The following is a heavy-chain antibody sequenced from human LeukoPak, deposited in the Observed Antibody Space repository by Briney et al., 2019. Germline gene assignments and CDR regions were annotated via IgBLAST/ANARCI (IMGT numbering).Heavy chain of an antibody. Sequence: GGSLRLSCAVSGFTFSSYWMHWVRQGPGKGLAWVSRITSDGSATDYADSVKGRFTISRDNAKNTLYLHMDCLRAEDTAVYYCARDASPGYFDLWGRGTLVTVSS. V-gene: IGHV3-74*01. D-gene: IGHD2-15*01. CDR1: GFTFSSYW. CDR3: ARDASPGYFDL. J-gene: IGHJ2*01. CDR2: ITSDGSAT.